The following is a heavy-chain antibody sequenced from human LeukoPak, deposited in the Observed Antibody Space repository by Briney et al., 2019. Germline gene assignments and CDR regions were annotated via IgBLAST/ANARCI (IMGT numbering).Heavy chain of an antibody. Sequence: GGSLRLSCAASGFTFSSYAMSWVRQAPGKGLEWVSAISGSGGSTYYADSVKSRFTISRDNSKNTLYLQMNSLRAEDTAVYYCAKGDYDFWSGPLDYWGQGTLVTVSS. CDR1: GFTFSSYA. V-gene: IGHV3-23*01. CDR2: ISGSGGST. CDR3: AKGDYDFWSGPLDY. D-gene: IGHD3-3*01. J-gene: IGHJ4*02.